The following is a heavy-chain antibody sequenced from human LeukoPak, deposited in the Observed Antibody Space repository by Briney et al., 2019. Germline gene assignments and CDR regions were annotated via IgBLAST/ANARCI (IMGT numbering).Heavy chain of an antibody. CDR1: GGSISSSNW. Sequence: SGTLSLTCAVSGGSISSSNWWSWVRQPPGKGLEWIGEIYHSGSTNYNPSLKSRVTISVDKSKNQFSLKLSSVTAADTAVYYCARDCIAAAGDAFDIWGQGTMVTVSS. D-gene: IGHD6-13*01. CDR3: ARDCIAAAGDAFDI. V-gene: IGHV4-4*02. CDR2: IYHSGST. J-gene: IGHJ3*02.